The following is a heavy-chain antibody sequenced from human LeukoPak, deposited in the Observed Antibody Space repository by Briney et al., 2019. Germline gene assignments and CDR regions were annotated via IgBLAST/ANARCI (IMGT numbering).Heavy chain of an antibody. CDR3: ASGANRLDC. V-gene: IGHV4-59*12. Sequence: PSETLSLTCSVSGGSINAYYWSWIRQTPGKGLEWIGFIYYTGSTNYNPSLKSRVTMSVDTSKSQFSLKLTSVTAADTALYYCASGANRLDCWGRGTLVTVSS. CDR1: GGSINAYY. J-gene: IGHJ4*02. D-gene: IGHD1-14*01. CDR2: IYYTGST.